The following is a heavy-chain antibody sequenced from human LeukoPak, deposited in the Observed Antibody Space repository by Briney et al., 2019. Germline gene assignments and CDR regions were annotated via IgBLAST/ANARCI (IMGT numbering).Heavy chain of an antibody. Sequence: SETLSLTCAAYGGSFSGYSWNWIRQPPVKGLEWIGEINHSGSTNYNPSLKSRVTISVDTSKNQFSLKLSSVTAADTAVYYCARWAAGIGLDYWGQGTLVTVSS. CDR3: ARWAAGIGLDY. D-gene: IGHD6-13*01. V-gene: IGHV4-34*01. J-gene: IGHJ4*02. CDR1: GGSFSGYS. CDR2: INHSGST.